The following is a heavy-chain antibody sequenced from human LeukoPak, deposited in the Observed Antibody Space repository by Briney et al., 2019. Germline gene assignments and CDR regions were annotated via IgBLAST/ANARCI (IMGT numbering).Heavy chain of an antibody. V-gene: IGHV3-23*01. CDR3: AREEGPYVVSSTYFDY. J-gene: IGHJ4*02. D-gene: IGHD2-2*01. Sequence: PGGSLRLSCAASGFTFSSYAMSWVRQAPGKGLEWVSGISGSGGSTYYADPVKGRFTISRDNSKNTLYLQMNSLRAEDTAVYYCAREEGPYVVSSTYFDYWGQGTLVTVSS. CDR2: ISGSGGST. CDR1: GFTFSSYA.